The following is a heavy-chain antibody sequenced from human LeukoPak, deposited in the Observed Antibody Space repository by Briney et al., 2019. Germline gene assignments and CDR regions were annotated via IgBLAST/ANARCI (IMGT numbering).Heavy chain of an antibody. CDR2: IYYSGST. Sequence: SETLSLTCTVSGGSISSYYWNWIRQPPGKGLEWIGYIYYSGSTNYNPSLKSRVTISVDTSKNQFSLKLSSVTAADTAVYYCARVTYSGSYYAWFDPWGQGTLVTVSS. CDR1: GGSISSYY. D-gene: IGHD1-26*01. V-gene: IGHV4-59*01. J-gene: IGHJ5*02. CDR3: ARVTYSGSYYAWFDP.